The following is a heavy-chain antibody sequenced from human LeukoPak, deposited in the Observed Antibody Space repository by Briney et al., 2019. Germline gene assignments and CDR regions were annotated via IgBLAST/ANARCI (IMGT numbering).Heavy chain of an antibody. J-gene: IGHJ5*02. V-gene: IGHV4-61*02. CDR3: VRCDRQNINNWSNWFDP. CDR2: IYSSGST. D-gene: IGHD1-1*01. Sequence: PSETLSLTCTVSGGSIATGSYYWSWIRQPAGKGLEWIGRIYSSGSTNYNPSLKSRVTISVDMSNNQFSLKLSSVTAADTRIYYCVRCDRQNINNWSNWFDPWRQGTLVTVCS. CDR1: GGSIATGSYY.